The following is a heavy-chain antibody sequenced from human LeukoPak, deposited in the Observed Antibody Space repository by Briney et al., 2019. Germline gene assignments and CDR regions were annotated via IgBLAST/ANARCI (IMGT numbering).Heavy chain of an antibody. CDR1: GFTFSSYA. CDR3: AKGSGGAVDNFDY. V-gene: IGHV3-23*01. D-gene: IGHD5-12*01. Sequence: PGGSLRLSCAASGFTFSSYAMSWVRQAPGKGLEWVSAISGSGSNTYYADSVKGRFTISRGNFKNTLYLQVNSLRAEDTALYYCAKGSGGAVDNFDYWGQGTLGTVSS. CDR2: ISGSGSNT. J-gene: IGHJ4*02.